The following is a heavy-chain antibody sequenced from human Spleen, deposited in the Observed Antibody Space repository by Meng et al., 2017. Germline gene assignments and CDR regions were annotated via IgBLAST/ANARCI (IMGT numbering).Heavy chain of an antibody. CDR3: ARGPLTRGDIAWFDP. CDR1: GGSFSEYY. CDR2: IYYSGST. Sequence: QVQLQQWGAGLLRPSETLSLNCAVYGGSFSEYYWTWIRQHPGKGLEWIGYIYYSGSTYYNPSLKSLLTISVDTSKNQFSLKLSSVTAADTAVYYCARGPLTRGDIAWFDPWGQGTLVTVSS. D-gene: IGHD2-21*02. J-gene: IGHJ5*02. V-gene: IGHV4-34*01.